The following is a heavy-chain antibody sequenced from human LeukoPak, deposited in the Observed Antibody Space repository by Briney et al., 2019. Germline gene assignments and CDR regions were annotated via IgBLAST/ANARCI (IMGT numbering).Heavy chain of an antibody. V-gene: IGHV1-2*02. J-gene: IGHJ4*02. D-gene: IGHD7-27*01. CDR3: ARGPATGDFDY. Sequence: APVKVSCKASGYTFTDIYIHWVRQTPGQGLEWMGWINPHNGGTNFAQNLQGRVIMTRDTSISTAYMHLTRLESDDTAIYYCARGPATGDFDYWGQGTLVTVSS. CDR1: GYTFTDIY. CDR2: INPHNGGT.